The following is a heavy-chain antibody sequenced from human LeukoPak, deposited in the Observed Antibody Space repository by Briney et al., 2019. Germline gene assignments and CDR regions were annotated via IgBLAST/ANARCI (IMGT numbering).Heavy chain of an antibody. CDR2: FDPEDGET. V-gene: IGHV1-24*01. J-gene: IGHJ4*02. CDR3: ATDHGSGSYYNAAFDY. Sequence: ASVKVSCKVSGYTLTELSMHWVRQAPGKGLEWMGGFDPEDGETIYAQKFQGRVTMTEDTSTDTAYMELSSLRSEDTAVYYCATDHGSGSYYNAAFDYWGQRTLVTVSS. CDR1: GYTLTELS. D-gene: IGHD3-10*01.